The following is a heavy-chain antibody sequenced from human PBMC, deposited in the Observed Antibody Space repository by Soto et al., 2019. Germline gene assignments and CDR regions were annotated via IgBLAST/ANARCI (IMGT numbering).Heavy chain of an antibody. CDR2: IYYSGST. CDR1: GGSISSSSYY. V-gene: IGHV4-39*01. CDR3: ARRDGYNSDLDY. J-gene: IGHJ4*02. D-gene: IGHD5-12*01. Sequence: PSETLSLTCTVSGGSISSSSYYWGWIRQPPGKGLEWIGSIYYSGSTYYNPSLKSRVTISVDTSKNQFSLKLSSVTAADTAVYYCARRDGYNSDLDYWGQGTLVTVSS.